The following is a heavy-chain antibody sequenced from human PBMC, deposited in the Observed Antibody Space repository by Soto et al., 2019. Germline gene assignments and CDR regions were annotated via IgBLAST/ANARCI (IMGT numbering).Heavy chain of an antibody. D-gene: IGHD4-17*01. CDR3: ARDRMTTVTTYYYYGMDV. Sequence: ASVKVSCKASGYTFTSYGISWVRQAPGQGLEWMGWISAYNGNTNYAQKLQGRVTMTTDTSTSTAYMELRSLRSDDTAVYYCARDRMTTVTTYYYYGMDVWGQGTTVTVSS. CDR1: GYTFTSYG. J-gene: IGHJ6*02. V-gene: IGHV1-18*01. CDR2: ISAYNGNT.